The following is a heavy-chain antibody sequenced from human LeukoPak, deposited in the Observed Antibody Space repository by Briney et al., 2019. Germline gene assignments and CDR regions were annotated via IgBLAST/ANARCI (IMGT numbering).Heavy chain of an antibody. D-gene: IGHD3/OR15-3a*01. CDR3: ARNKDKWTNHAKIPYDV. CDR2: IYGDGST. J-gene: IGHJ3*01. CDR1: GGSITSYY. V-gene: IGHV4-59*01. Sequence: SETLSLTCTVSGGSITSYYWTWIRQPPGKGLEWIGFIYGDGSTKYNPSLKSRVTMSVDASKNQFSLKLSSATAADSPVYYGARNKDKWTNHAKIPYDVWGQGTMVTVSS.